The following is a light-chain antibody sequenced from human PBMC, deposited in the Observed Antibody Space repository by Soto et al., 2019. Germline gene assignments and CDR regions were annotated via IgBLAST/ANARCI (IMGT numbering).Light chain of an antibody. V-gene: IGKV3-20*01. CDR3: HQYGTAPLT. CDR2: CAS. Sequence: VLTQSPGTLSSSPCEMATLSCRASQSVAANYLAWYQQKRGQAPRLLIYCASSRATGIPDRFSGSGSGTDFTLTISRLEPEDFSVYYCHQYGTAPLTFGPGTKVDIK. J-gene: IGKJ3*01. CDR1: QSVAANY.